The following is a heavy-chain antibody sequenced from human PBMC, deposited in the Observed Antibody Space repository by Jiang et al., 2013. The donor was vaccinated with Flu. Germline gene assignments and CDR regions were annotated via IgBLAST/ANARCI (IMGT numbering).Heavy chain of an antibody. D-gene: IGHD3-16*02. J-gene: IGHJ6*02. CDR3: AKDCLGCYLNGMDV. Sequence: VQLVESGGGVVPPGRSLRLSCVATGFDFSFYGMHWVRQAPGKGLEWVAVIWADRDKKSHADSVRGRFTISRDNFKNMLYLDMSSLRAEDTAVYYCAKDCLGCYLNGMDVWGQGTTVTVSS. V-gene: IGHV3-33*06. CDR1: GFDFSFYG. CDR2: IWADRDKK.